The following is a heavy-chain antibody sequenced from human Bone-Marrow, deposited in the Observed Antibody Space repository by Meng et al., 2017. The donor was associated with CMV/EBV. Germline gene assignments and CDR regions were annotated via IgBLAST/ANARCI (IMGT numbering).Heavy chain of an antibody. Sequence: ASAKVSCKASGYTFTSYDINWVRQATGQGLEWMGWMNPNSGNTGYAQKLKGRVTITRNTSISTAYMELSSLRSEDTAVYYCAREPYYYDSSGYYPEYYYYYYGMEFWGQGTTVTVSS. V-gene: IGHV1-8*03. D-gene: IGHD3-22*01. CDR1: GYTFTSYD. CDR2: MNPNSGNT. J-gene: IGHJ6*02. CDR3: AREPYYYDSSGYYPEYYYYYYGMEF.